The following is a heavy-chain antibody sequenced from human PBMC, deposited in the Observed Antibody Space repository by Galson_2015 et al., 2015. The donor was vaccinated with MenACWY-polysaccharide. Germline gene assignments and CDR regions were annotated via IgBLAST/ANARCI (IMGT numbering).Heavy chain of an antibody. CDR1: GGSFRGYY. CDR3: ARVEKYSGSFYILY. J-gene: IGHJ4*02. D-gene: IGHD1-26*01. CDR2: INPSGST. V-gene: IGHV4-34*01. Sequence: SETLSLTCAVYGGSFRGYYWTWIRQPPGEGLEWIGKINPSGSTNYNPSLKIRVTISEDTSKNKFSLNISSVTAAETADYYCARVEKYSGSFYILYWGQGTLVTVSS.